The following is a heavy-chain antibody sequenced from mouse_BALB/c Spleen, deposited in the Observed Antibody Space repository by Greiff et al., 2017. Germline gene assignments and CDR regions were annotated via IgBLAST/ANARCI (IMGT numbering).Heavy chain of an antibody. D-gene: IGHD1-1*01. Sequence: EVKLVESGGGLVQPGGSRKLSCAASGFTFSSFGMHWVRQAPEKGLEWVAYISSGSSTIYYADTVKGRFTISRDNPKNTLFLQMTSLRSEDTAMYYCARENYYGSSSAWFAYWGQGTLVTVSA. J-gene: IGHJ3*01. CDR3: ARENYYGSSSAWFAY. V-gene: IGHV5-17*02. CDR2: ISSGSSTI. CDR1: GFTFSSFG.